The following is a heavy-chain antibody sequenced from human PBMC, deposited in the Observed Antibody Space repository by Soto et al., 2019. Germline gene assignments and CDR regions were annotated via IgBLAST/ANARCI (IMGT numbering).Heavy chain of an antibody. J-gene: IGHJ3*02. Sequence: EVQLVESGGGLVQPGGSLRLSCAASGFTFSSYSMNWVRQAPGKGLEWVSYISSSSSTIYYADSVKGRFTISRDNAKNSLYLQMNSLRAEDTAVYYCARIVVVVAATPEGDAFDIWGQETMVTVSS. CDR3: ARIVVVVAATPEGDAFDI. D-gene: IGHD2-15*01. CDR1: GFTFSSYS. V-gene: IGHV3-48*01. CDR2: ISSSSSTI.